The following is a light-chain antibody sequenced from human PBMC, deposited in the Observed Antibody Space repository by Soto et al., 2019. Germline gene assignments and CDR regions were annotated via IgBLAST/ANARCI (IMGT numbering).Light chain of an antibody. CDR3: HQYNNWPLYT. CDR2: DAS. J-gene: IGKJ2*01. CDR1: QSISRN. Sequence: EIVMTQSPATLSVSPGERATLSCRASQSISRNLAWYQQRPGRAPRLLIYDASTRATDIPARFSGSGSGTEFPLPVGSPQSEDFAVYYCHQYNNWPLYTFGQGTKLAIK. V-gene: IGKV3-15*01.